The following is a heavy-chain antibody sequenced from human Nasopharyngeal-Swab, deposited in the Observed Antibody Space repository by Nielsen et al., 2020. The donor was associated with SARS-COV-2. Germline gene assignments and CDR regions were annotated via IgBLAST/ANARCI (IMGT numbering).Heavy chain of an antibody. CDR3: ASRTSLFYDSSGYYGNWFDP. J-gene: IGHJ5*02. V-gene: IGHV4-61*02. D-gene: IGHD3-22*01. Sequence: SETLSLTCTVSGGSISSGSYYWSWIRQPAGKGLEWIGRIYTSGSTYYNPSLKSRVTISVDTSKNQFSLKLSSVTAADTAVYYCASRTSLFYDSSGYYGNWFDPWGQGTLVTVSS. CDR1: GGSISSGSYY. CDR2: IYTSGST.